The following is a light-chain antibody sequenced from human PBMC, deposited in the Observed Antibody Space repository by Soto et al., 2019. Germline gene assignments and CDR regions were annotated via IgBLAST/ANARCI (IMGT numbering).Light chain of an antibody. CDR3: QQYNSYRWP. V-gene: IGKV1-5*03. CDR2: KAS. Sequence: DIQMTQSPSTLSASVGDRVTITCRASQSISSWLAWYQQKPGKAPKLLIYKASSLESGVPSRFSGSGSGTEFTPTISSLLPDDFATYYCQQYNSYRWPFGQGTKVEIK. J-gene: IGKJ1*01. CDR1: QSISSW.